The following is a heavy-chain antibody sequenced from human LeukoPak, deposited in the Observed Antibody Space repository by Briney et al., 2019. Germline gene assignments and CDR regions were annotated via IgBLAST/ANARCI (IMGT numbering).Heavy chain of an antibody. J-gene: IGHJ5*02. V-gene: IGHV1-2*06. D-gene: IGHD4-11*01. CDR3: ARDSDHDSKSP. Sequence: ASVKVSCKASRYTFTDYYIHWVRQAPGQGLEWMGRINPNSGGTDYAQKFQGRVTMTRDTSISTAYMELSRLRSDDTAVYYCARDSDHDSKSPWGQGTLVAVSS. CDR2: INPNSGGT. CDR1: RYTFTDYY.